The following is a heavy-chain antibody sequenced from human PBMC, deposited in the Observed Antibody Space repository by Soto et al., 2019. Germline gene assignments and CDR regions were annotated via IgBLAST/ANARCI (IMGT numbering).Heavy chain of an antibody. CDR3: ATTNGSGSYYNVRYFDY. CDR2: ISGSGGST. J-gene: IGHJ4*02. V-gene: IGHV3-23*01. D-gene: IGHD3-10*01. CDR1: GFTFSSYA. Sequence: EVQLLESGGGLVQPGGSLRLSCAASGFTFSSYAMSWVRQAPGKGPEWVSAISGSGGSTYYADSVKGRFTISRDNSKNTLYLQMNSLRAEDTAVYYCATTNGSGSYYNVRYFDYWGQGTLVTVSS.